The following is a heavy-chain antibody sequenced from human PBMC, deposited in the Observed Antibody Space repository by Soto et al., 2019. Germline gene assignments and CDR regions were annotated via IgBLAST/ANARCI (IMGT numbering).Heavy chain of an antibody. V-gene: IGHV1-69*13. J-gene: IGHJ4*02. CDR2: IIPIFGTA. D-gene: IGHD5-12*01. CDR1: GGTFSSYA. CDR3: SRGRRDGYPPHFDY. Sequence: SVKVSCKASGGTFSSYAISWVRQAPGQGLEWMGGIIPIFGTANYAQKFQGRVTITADESTSTAYMELSSLRSEDTALYYCSRGRRDGYPPHFDYWGKGPLVPVSS.